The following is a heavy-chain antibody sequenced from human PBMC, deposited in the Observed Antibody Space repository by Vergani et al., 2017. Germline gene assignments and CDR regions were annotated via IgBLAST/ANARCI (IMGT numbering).Heavy chain of an antibody. J-gene: IGHJ2*01. CDR2: ISWNSGSI. D-gene: IGHD3-3*01. CDR1: GFTFDDYA. V-gene: IGHV3-9*01. Sequence: EVQLVESGGGLVQPGRSLRLSCAASGFTFDDYAMHWVRQAPGKGLEWVSGISWNSGSIGYADSVKGRFTISRDNAKNSLYLQMNSLRAEDTALYYCAKDHYDFWSGYQNLSPFDRWVRGTLVTVSS. CDR3: AKDHYDFWSGYQNLSPFDR.